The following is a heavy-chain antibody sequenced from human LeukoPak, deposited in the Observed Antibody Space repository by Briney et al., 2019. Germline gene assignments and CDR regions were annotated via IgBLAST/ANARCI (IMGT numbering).Heavy chain of an antibody. V-gene: IGHV4-59*08. Sequence: SETLSLTCTVSGGSISSYYWSWIRQPPGKGLEWIGYIYYSGSTNYNPSLRSRVTISVDTSKNQFSLKLSSVTAADTAVYYCARHTEKTPYYYDSEGWYFDLWGRGTLVTVSS. CDR2: IYYSGST. CDR1: GGSISSYY. D-gene: IGHD3-22*01. CDR3: ARHTEKTPYYYDSEGWYFDL. J-gene: IGHJ2*01.